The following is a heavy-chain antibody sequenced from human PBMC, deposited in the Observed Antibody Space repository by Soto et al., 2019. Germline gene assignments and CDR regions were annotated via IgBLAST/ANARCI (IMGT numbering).Heavy chain of an antibody. CDR1: GFTFSDYY. J-gene: IGHJ4*02. CDR2: ISSNSRII. CDR3: ARVVGYAAEY. V-gene: IGHV3-11*01. Sequence: QVQPVESGGGLVKPGGSLRLSCAASGFTFSDYYMTWIRQAPGKGLEWVSHISSNSRIIFYADSVKGRFTISRDNAKNPLYLQMNSLRAEDTAVYYCARVVGYAAEYWGQGTLVTVSS. D-gene: IGHD1-1*01.